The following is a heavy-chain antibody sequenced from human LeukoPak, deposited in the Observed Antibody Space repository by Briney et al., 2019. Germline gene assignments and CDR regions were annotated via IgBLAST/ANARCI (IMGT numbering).Heavy chain of an antibody. CDR2: ISGSGGST. J-gene: IGHJ4*02. V-gene: IGHV3-23*01. D-gene: IGHD5-12*01. Sequence: GSLRLSCAASGFTFSSYAMSWVRQAPGKGLEWVSAISGSGGSTYYADSVKGRFTISRDNSKNTLYLQMNSLGAEDTAVYYCAKRGSGYRAFDYWGQGTLVTVSS. CDR1: GFTFSSYA. CDR3: AKRGSGYRAFDY.